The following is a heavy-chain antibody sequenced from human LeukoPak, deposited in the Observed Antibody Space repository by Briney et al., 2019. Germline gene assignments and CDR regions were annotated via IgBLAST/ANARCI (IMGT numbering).Heavy chain of an antibody. J-gene: IGHJ6*03. Sequence: GGSLRLSCAASGFTFSSYGMHWVRQAPGKGLEWVAFIRYDGSNKYYADSVKGRFTISRDNSKNTLYLQMNSLRAEDTAVYYCAKEIGVAVGNCMDVWGKGTTVTVSS. V-gene: IGHV3-30*02. CDR2: IRYDGSNK. CDR3: AKEIGVAVGNCMDV. CDR1: GFTFSSYG. D-gene: IGHD2-2*01.